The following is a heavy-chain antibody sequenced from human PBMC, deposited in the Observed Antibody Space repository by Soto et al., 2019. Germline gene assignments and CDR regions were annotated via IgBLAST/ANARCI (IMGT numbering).Heavy chain of an antibody. V-gene: IGHV3-21*01. CDR1: GFTFSSYS. J-gene: IGHJ4*02. CDR3: ARGPPSYYDSSGYYYY. CDR2: ISSSSSYI. Sequence: GGSLRLSCAASGFTFSSYSMNWVRQAPGKGLEWVSSISSSSSYIYYADSVKGRFTISRDNAKNSLYLQMNSLRAEDTAVYYCARGPPSYYDSSGYYYYWGQGTLVTVSS. D-gene: IGHD3-22*01.